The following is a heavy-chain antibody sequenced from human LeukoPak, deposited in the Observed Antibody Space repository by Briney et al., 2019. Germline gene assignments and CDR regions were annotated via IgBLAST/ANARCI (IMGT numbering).Heavy chain of an antibody. J-gene: IGHJ5*02. CDR1: GGSFNTYA. CDR3: ASGHIVVVTAQEFAHKWFDP. Sequence: SVKVSCKASGGSFNTYAISWVRQAPGQGLEWMGGIIPMFATTKYAQNFQGRVTITADESTSTAYMELSSLRSEDTAVYYCASGHIVVVTAQEFAHKWFDPWGQGTQVTVSS. V-gene: IGHV1-69*01. D-gene: IGHD2-21*02. CDR2: IIPMFATT.